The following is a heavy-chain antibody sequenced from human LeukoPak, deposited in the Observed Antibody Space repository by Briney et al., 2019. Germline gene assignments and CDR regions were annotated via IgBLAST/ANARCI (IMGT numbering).Heavy chain of an antibody. V-gene: IGHV1-24*01. J-gene: IGHJ4*02. D-gene: IGHD6-19*01. Sequence: ASVKVSCKVSGYTLIELSMHWVRQAPGKGLEWMGGFDPEDGETIYAQKFQGRVTMTEDTSTDTAYMELSSLRSEDTAVYYCATFHSYSSGWYFDYWGQGTLVTVSS. CDR1: GYTLIELS. CDR2: FDPEDGET. CDR3: ATFHSYSSGWYFDY.